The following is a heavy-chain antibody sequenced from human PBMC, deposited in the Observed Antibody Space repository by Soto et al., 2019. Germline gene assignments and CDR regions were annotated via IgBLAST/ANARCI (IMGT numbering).Heavy chain of an antibody. Sequence: PSETLSLTCNVSGGSIGGYYWNWIRQSPGRGLEWIGSILYSGNTNYNPSLSSRVTISVDPSKNQFSLKVHSVNAADTAIYYCAKFRGITGTTFNWFDSWGQGTQVTVSS. D-gene: IGHD1-20*01. J-gene: IGHJ5*01. V-gene: IGHV4-59*01. CDR2: ILYSGNT. CDR3: AKFRGITGTTFNWFDS. CDR1: GGSIGGYY.